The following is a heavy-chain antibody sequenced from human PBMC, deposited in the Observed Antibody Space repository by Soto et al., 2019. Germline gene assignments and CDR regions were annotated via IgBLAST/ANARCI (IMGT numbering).Heavy chain of an antibody. CDR3: ARTGWPQSSYYFDY. CDR1: GFRFSLFW. CDR2: INEDGSEK. J-gene: IGHJ4*02. D-gene: IGHD3-16*01. V-gene: IGHV3-7*03. Sequence: LRLSCAASGFRFSLFWMSWVRQTPGKGLEWVANINEDGSEKFFADSVKGRFTISRDNAKNSLSLQMNSLTADDTAVYYCARTGWPQSSYYFDYWGQGTLVTVSS.